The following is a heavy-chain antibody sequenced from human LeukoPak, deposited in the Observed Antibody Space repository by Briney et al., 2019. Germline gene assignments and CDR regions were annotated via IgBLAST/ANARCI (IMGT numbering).Heavy chain of an antibody. CDR1: GFTFDDYA. D-gene: IGHD4-17*01. V-gene: IGHV3-9*01. Sequence: PGRSLRLSCAASGFTFDDYAMHWVRQAPGKGLEWVSGISWNSGSIGYADSVKGRFTISRDNAKNSLYLQMNSLRAEDTAVYYCARAPLGDYHLDYWGQGILVTVSS. CDR2: ISWNSGSI. CDR3: ARAPLGDYHLDY. J-gene: IGHJ4*02.